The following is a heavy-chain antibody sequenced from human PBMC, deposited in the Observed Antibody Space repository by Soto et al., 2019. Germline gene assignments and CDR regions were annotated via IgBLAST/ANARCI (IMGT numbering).Heavy chain of an antibody. CDR2: ISAYNGNT. V-gene: IGHV1-18*01. CDR3: ARDGAPYSKYYHPPGYYYGMDV. Sequence: ASVKVSCEASGYTFTSYGISWVRQAPGQGLEWMGWISAYNGNTNYAQKLQGRVTMTTDTSTSTAYMELRSLRSDDTAVYYCARDGAPYSKYYHPPGYYYGMDVWGQGTTVTVSS. CDR1: GYTFTSYG. J-gene: IGHJ6*02. D-gene: IGHD3-16*01.